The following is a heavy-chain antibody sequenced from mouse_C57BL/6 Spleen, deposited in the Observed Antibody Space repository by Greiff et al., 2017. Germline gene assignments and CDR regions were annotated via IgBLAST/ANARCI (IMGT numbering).Heavy chain of an antibody. D-gene: IGHD1-2*01. V-gene: IGHV1-26*01. CDR2: INPNNGGT. Sequence: VQLQQSGPELVKPGASVKISCKASGYTFTDYYMNWVKQSHGKSLEWIGDINPNNGGTSYNQKFKGKATLTVDKSSSTAYMELRSLTSEDSAVYYCARSIPFHYYGTVMAGYFDVWGTGTTVTVSS. CDR3: ARSIPFHYYGTVMAGYFDV. J-gene: IGHJ1*03. CDR1: GYTFTDYY.